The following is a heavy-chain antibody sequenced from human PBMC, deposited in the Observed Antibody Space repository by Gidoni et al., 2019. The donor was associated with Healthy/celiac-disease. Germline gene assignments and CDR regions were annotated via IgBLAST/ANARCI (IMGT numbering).Heavy chain of an antibody. V-gene: IGHV4-38-2*02. CDR1: GYSISSGYY. J-gene: IGHJ4*02. CDR2: IYHSGNT. D-gene: IGHD3-10*01. Sequence: QVQLRESGPGLVKPSGTLSLTCGVSGYSISSGYYWGWIRQPPGKGLEWIGNIYHSGNTYYNPSLKSRVTISVDTSKSQFSLKLTSVTAADTAVYYCAREFVEYYGDSGYFDYWGQGTLVTVSS. CDR3: AREFVEYYGDSGYFDY.